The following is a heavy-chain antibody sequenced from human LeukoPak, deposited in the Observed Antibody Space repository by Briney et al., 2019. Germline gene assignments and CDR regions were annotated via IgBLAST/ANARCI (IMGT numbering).Heavy chain of an antibody. CDR1: GFTFDDYA. J-gene: IGHJ5*02. Sequence: SGGSLRLSCAASGFTFDDYAMHWVRQAPGKGLEWVALIWYDGSNKDYADSVKGRFSISRDNSKNTLYLQMNSLRAEDTAVYYCAKGYGQRLVNNWFDPWGQGTLVTVSS. CDR2: IWYDGSNK. D-gene: IGHD6-13*01. V-gene: IGHV3-30*02. CDR3: AKGYGQRLVNNWFDP.